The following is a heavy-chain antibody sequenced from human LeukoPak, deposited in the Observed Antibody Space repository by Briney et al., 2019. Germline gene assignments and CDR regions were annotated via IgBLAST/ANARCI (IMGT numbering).Heavy chain of an antibody. CDR2: INHSGST. J-gene: IGHJ4*02. CDR1: GGSFSGYY. CDR3: ARAGAGWVGSFFDY. Sequence: SETLSLTCAVYGGSFSGYYWSWIRQPPGKGLEWIGEINHSGSTNYNPSLKSRVTISVDTSKNQFSLKLSSVTAADTAVYYCARAGAGWVGSFFDYWGQGTLVTVSS. V-gene: IGHV4-34*01. D-gene: IGHD6-19*01.